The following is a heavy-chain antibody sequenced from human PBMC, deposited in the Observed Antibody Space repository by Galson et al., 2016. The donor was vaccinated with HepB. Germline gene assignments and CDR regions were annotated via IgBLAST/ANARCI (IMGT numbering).Heavy chain of an antibody. D-gene: IGHD5-18*01. CDR1: GFTFSNYA. Sequence: SLRLSCAASGFTFSNYAMHWVRQAPGKGLEWVAVLSYDATNTYYVDSVKGRFTISRNSSKNTLYLQMNSLRAEDTAVYYCARDLSRGSSSGYGGVFDYWGQGTAVTVST. CDR3: ARDLSRGSSSGYGGVFDY. CDR2: LSYDATNT. V-gene: IGHV3-30*14. J-gene: IGHJ4*02.